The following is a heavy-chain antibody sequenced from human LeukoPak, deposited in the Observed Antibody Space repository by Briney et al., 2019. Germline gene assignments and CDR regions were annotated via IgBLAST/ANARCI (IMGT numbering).Heavy chain of an antibody. D-gene: IGHD3-10*01. J-gene: IGHJ4*02. CDR1: GFTFSNYA. CDR2: ISGSGGGT. Sequence: PGGSLRLSCAAPGFTFSNYAMSWVRHAPGKGLEWVSSISGSGGGTYYADSVKGRFTLSRDNSMNTLYLQMKSLRAEDTAVYYCAKDVESGRSADYWGQGTLVTVSS. CDR3: AKDVESGRSADY. V-gene: IGHV3-23*01.